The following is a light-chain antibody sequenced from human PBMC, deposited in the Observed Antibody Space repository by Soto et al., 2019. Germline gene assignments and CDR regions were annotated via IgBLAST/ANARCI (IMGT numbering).Light chain of an antibody. CDR3: QQHGQWPIT. CDR2: GAY. J-gene: IGKJ5*01. V-gene: IGKV3-20*01. Sequence: EMVLTQSPDTLSLSPGERATLSCKASQSVSSSYLAWYQQRPGQAPRLLIHGAYKRATGIPDRFSGRGSGTDFTLTIRRLEPEDFAVYFCQQHGQWPITFGQGTRLEIK. CDR1: QSVSSSY.